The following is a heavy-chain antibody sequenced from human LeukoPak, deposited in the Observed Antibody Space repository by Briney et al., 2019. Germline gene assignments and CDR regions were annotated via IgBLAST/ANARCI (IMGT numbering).Heavy chain of an antibody. V-gene: IGHV3-23*01. CDR2: VGSSASST. Sequence: GGSLRLSCAASGFTFSSYAMSWVRQAPGKGLEWVSSVGSSASSTYYADSVKGRFTISRDNSKNTLYLQMNSLRAEDTAVYYCAKDPGSDYWGQGTLVTVSS. CDR1: GFTFSSYA. J-gene: IGHJ4*02. D-gene: IGHD3-10*01. CDR3: AKDPGSDY.